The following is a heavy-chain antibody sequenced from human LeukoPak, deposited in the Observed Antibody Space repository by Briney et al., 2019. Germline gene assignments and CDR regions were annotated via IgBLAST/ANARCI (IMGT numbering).Heavy chain of an antibody. CDR3: ARHLGDPEWLLFLLPNWFDP. Sequence: GESLKISCKGSGYSFTSYWIGWVRQMPGKGVEWMGIIYPGDSDTRYSPSFQGQVTISADKSISTAHLQWSSLKASDTAMYYCARHLGDPEWLLFLLPNWFDPWGQGTLVTVSS. J-gene: IGHJ5*02. D-gene: IGHD3-3*01. CDR2: IYPGDSDT. V-gene: IGHV5-51*01. CDR1: GYSFTSYW.